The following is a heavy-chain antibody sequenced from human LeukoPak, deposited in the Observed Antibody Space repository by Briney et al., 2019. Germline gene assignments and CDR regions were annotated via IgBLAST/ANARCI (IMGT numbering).Heavy chain of an antibody. V-gene: IGHV4-39*07. CDR3: AREAGGYSYGYLRYYYYYYMDV. J-gene: IGHJ6*03. CDR1: GASISGSGYY. Sequence: SETLSLTCAVSGASISGSGYYLGWIRRPPGKGLEWIGNIYYTGSTYYSASLQSRVTISIDTSKNQFSLKLSSVTAADTAVYYCAREAGGYSYGYLRYYYYYYMDVWGKGTTVTVSS. D-gene: IGHD5-18*01. CDR2: IYYTGST.